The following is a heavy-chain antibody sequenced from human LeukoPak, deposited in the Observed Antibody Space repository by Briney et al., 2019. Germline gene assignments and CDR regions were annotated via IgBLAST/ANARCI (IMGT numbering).Heavy chain of an antibody. Sequence: GASVKVSCKASGYTFTSYDINWVRQAPGQGLEWMGGIIPIFGTANYAQKFQGRVTITADKSTSTAYMELSSLRSEDTAVYYCARVETNYGGRSFYYYYYYMDVWGKGTTVTVSS. D-gene: IGHD4-23*01. J-gene: IGHJ6*03. CDR1: GYTFTSYD. CDR2: IIPIFGTA. CDR3: ARVETNYGGRSFYYYYYYMDV. V-gene: IGHV1-69*06.